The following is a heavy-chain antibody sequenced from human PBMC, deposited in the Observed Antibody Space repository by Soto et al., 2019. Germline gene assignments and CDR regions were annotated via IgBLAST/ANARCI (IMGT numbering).Heavy chain of an antibody. Sequence: GGSLRLSCAASGFTFSSYAMSWVRQAPGKGLEWVSAISGSGGSTYYADSVKGRFTISRDNSKNTLYLQMNSLRAEDTAVYYCASFRPVLRYFDWLSDSLPWGQGTLVTVSS. J-gene: IGHJ5*02. CDR3: ASFRPVLRYFDWLSDSLP. CDR1: GFTFSSYA. CDR2: ISGSGGST. V-gene: IGHV3-23*01. D-gene: IGHD3-9*01.